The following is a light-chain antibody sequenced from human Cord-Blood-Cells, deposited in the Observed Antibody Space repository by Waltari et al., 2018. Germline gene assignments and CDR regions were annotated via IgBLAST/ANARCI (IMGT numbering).Light chain of an antibody. CDR3: QQYYSTPLT. J-gene: IGKJ3*01. Sequence: DIVMTHSPAPRAGSLAGGATFNCKSSQSVLYSSNNKNYLAWYQQKPGQPPKLLIYWASTRESGVPDRFSGSGSGTDFTLTISSLQAEDVAVYYCQQYYSTPLTFGPGTKVDIK. CDR2: WAS. V-gene: IGKV4-1*01. CDR1: QSVLYSSNNKNY.